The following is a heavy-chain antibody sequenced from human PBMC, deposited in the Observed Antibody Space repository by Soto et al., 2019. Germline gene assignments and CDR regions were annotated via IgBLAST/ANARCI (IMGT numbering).Heavy chain of an antibody. CDR1: GYTVASYY. D-gene: IGHD1-7*01. J-gene: IGHJ4*02. CDR2: INPSGGST. Sequence: ASVKVSCKASGYTVASYYMHWVRQAPGQGLEWMGIINPSGGSTSYAQKFQGRVTMTRDTSTSTVYMELSSLRSEDTAVYYCARDREYNWNYGYFDYWGKGALVTVSS. V-gene: IGHV1-46*01. CDR3: ARDREYNWNYGYFDY.